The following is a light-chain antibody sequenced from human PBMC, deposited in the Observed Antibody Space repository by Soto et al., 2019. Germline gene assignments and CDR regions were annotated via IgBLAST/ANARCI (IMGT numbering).Light chain of an antibody. CDR3: QQSYSTPRT. Sequence: DIQMTQSPLSLSASVGDRVTISCRASQSISSYLNWYQQKPGKAPKLLIYAASSLQSGVPSRFSGSGSGTDFTLTISSLQPEDFATYYCQQSYSTPRTF. CDR2: AAS. J-gene: IGKJ1*01. CDR1: QSISSY. V-gene: IGKV1-39*01.